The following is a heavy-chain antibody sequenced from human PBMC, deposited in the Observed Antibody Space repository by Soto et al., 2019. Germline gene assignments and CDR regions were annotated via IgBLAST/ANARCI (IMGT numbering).Heavy chain of an antibody. CDR3: AKDRRAGGNSAFYFDF. CDR1: VSSFSNFY. D-gene: IGHD3-16*01. J-gene: IGHJ4*02. V-gene: IGHV3-23*01. Sequence: ETLSLTCSVSVSSFSNFYWSFVRQDPGKGLDWVSLISATGGCTYYADSVKGRFTISRDNSHNTLYLQVHSLTAEDTAVYYCAKDRRAGGNSAFYFDFWGQGAQVTVSS. CDR2: ISATGGCT.